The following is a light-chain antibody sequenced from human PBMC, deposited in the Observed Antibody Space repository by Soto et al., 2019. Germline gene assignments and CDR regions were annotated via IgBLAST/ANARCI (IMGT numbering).Light chain of an antibody. CDR3: FSYTSSGTYV. J-gene: IGLJ1*01. Sequence: QSALTQPASVSGSPGQSITISCTGSSSDVGNYKYVSWYQQHPGKAPKLMIYEVSNRPSGVSNRFSGSKSGNTASLTISGLQPEDDTDYYCFSYTSSGTYVFGTGTKLTVL. CDR1: SSDVGNYKY. V-gene: IGLV2-14*01. CDR2: EVS.